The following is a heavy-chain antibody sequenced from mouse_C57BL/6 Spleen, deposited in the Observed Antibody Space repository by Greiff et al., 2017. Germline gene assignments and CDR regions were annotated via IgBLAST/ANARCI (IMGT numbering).Heavy chain of an antibody. CDR3: ARGGYSSSYYCDY. V-gene: IGHV1-52*01. CDR2: IDPSDSET. CDR1: GYTFTSYW. Sequence: QVQLQQPGAELVRPGSSVKLSCKASGYTFTSYWMHWVKPRPIQGLEWSGNIDPSDSETHYNQKFKDKDTLSVDKSSSTAYMQLSSLTSEDSSVYYCARGGYSSSYYCDYWGQGTTLTVSS. J-gene: IGHJ2*01. D-gene: IGHD1-1*01.